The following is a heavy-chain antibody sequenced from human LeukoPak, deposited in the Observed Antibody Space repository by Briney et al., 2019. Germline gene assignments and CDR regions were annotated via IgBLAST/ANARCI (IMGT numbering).Heavy chain of an antibody. Sequence: GGSLRLSCAASGFTFSSHAMSRLRQAPRRGLEWVSAISASGDRTYYADSVKGRFTISRDNSKNTLYLQMNSLRAEDTAVYSCAKNGEVLSWFDPWGQGTLVTVSS. CDR1: GFTFSSHA. V-gene: IGHV3-23*01. CDR2: ISASGDRT. J-gene: IGHJ5*02. CDR3: AKNGEVLSWFDP. D-gene: IGHD3-10*01.